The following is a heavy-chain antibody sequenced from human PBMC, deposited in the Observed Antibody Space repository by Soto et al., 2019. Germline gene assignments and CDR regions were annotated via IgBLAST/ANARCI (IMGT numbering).Heavy chain of an antibody. J-gene: IGHJ4*02. CDR2: IYYSGST. D-gene: IGHD4-17*01. Sequence: PSETLSLTCTVSGGSISSYYWSWIRQPPGKGLEWIGYIYYSGSTNYNPSLKSRVTISVDTSKNQFSLKLSSVTAADTAVYYCARDVNISGDLLFDYWGQGTLVTVSS. CDR3: ARDVNISGDLLFDY. CDR1: GGSISSYY. V-gene: IGHV4-59*01.